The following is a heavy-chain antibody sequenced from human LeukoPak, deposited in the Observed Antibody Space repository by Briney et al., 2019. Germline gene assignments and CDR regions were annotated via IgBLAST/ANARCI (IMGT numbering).Heavy chain of an antibody. J-gene: IGHJ4*02. CDR2: ITGSGASK. V-gene: IGHV3-23*01. Sequence: PGGSLRLSCAASGFTFSSYAMSWVRQAPGKGLEWVSAITGSGASKYYADSVKGRFTISRDNSKNTLHLQMNSLRAEDTAVYYCAKRGSSWYYFDYWGQGTLVTASS. CDR3: AKRGSSWYYFDY. CDR1: GFTFSSYA. D-gene: IGHD6-13*01.